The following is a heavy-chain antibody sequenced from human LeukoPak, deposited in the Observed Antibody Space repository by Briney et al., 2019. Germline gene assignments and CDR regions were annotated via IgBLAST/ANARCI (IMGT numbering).Heavy chain of an antibody. J-gene: IGHJ5*02. CDR1: GGSFSGYY. CDR3: AGLREGYYDSSGFEL. V-gene: IGHV4-34*01. Sequence: SETLSLTCAVYGGSFSGYYWSWIRQPPGKGLEWIGEINHSGSTNYNPSLKSRVTISVDTSKNQFSLKLSSVTAADTAVYYCAGLREGYYDSSGFELWGQGTLVTVSS. CDR2: INHSGST. D-gene: IGHD3-22*01.